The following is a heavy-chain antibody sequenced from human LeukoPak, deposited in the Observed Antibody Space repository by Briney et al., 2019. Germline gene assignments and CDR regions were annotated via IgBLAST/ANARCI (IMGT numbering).Heavy chain of an antibody. J-gene: IGHJ4*02. D-gene: IGHD2-2*01. V-gene: IGHV5-51*04. Sequence: GESLKISCKASGYRFASYWIAWVRQMPGKGLEWMGIIYPGDSEIRYNPSLQGQVTISADKPTNTACLQWSSLKASDSAIYYCTRGGTDCSSTACRPHFWGQGTLVTVSS. CDR3: TRGGTDCSSTACRPHF. CDR2: IYPGDSEI. CDR1: GYRFASYW.